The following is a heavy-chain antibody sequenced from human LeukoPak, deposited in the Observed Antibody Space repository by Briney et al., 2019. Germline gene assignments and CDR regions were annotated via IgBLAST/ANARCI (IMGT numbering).Heavy chain of an antibody. CDR2: ISAGGGDT. D-gene: IGHD2-15*01. CDR3: SKGGQSGPWYSLDC. CDR1: GFPFSSYA. Sequence: GGSLRLSCAASGFPFSSYAMSWVRQAPGKGLEWVSGISAGGGDTYYADSVKGRFTISRGNFKNTLYLQMSSLRSEDTAVYFCSKGGQSGPWYSLDCWGQGTLVTVSS. J-gene: IGHJ4*02. V-gene: IGHV3-23*01.